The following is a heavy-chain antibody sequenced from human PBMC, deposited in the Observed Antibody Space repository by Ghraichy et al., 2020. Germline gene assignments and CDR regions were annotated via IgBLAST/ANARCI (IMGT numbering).Heavy chain of an antibody. V-gene: IGHV4-34*01. CDR1: GGSFSGYY. Sequence: SETLSLTCAVYGGSFSGYYWSWIRQPPGKGLEWIGEINHSGSTNYNPSLKSRVTISVDTSKNQFSLKLSSVTAADTAVYYCARGIKPPRPYSSSSGYYYYGMDVWGQGTTVTVSS. CDR3: ARGIKPPRPYSSSSGYYYYGMDV. D-gene: IGHD6-6*01. CDR2: INHSGST. J-gene: IGHJ6*02.